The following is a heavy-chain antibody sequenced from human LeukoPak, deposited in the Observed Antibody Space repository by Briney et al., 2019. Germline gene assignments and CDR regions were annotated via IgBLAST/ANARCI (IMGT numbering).Heavy chain of an antibody. CDR3: ARVSSGSHRDGYNVVDY. Sequence: SETLSLTCTVSGGSISSYYWTWIRQPPGKGLEWIGYIYYSGSTSYNPSLMSRVTFSVDTSRNQFSLRLTSVTAADTAIYYCARVSSGSHRDGYNVVDYWGQGTLVTVSS. V-gene: IGHV4-59*01. D-gene: IGHD5-24*01. J-gene: IGHJ4*02. CDR2: IYYSGST. CDR1: GGSISSYY.